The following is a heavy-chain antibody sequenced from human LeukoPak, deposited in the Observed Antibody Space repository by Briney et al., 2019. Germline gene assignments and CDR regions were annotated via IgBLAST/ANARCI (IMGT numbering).Heavy chain of an antibody. CDR3: ARGRVLAAAGSYFDY. V-gene: IGHV1-69*04. D-gene: IGHD6-13*01. J-gene: IGHJ4*02. CDR1: GGTFSSYA. Sequence: SVKVSCKASGGTFSSYAISWVRQAPGQGLEWMGRIIPILGIANYAQKFQGRVTITADESTSTAYMELSSLRSEDTAVYYCARGRVLAAAGSYFDYWGQGTLVTVSS. CDR2: IIPILGIA.